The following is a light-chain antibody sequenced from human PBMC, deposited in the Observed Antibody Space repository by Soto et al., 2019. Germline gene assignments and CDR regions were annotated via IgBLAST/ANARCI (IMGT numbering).Light chain of an antibody. CDR3: HQYIMSPYT. J-gene: IGKJ2*01. Sequence: EIVLTQSPGTLSLSPGERATLSCRASQSLSSRSLAWYQQKPGQAPRLLIYDTSSRATDIPDRFTGSGSGTDFTLTISRLEPEDLAGYYCHQYIMSPYTFGQGTKREIK. V-gene: IGKV3-20*01. CDR1: QSLSSRS. CDR2: DTS.